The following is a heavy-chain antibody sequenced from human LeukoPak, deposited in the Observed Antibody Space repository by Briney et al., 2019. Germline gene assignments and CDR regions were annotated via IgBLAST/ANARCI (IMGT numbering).Heavy chain of an antibody. D-gene: IGHD1-26*01. V-gene: IGHV3-53*01. CDR2: IYSGGIT. J-gene: IGHJ4*02. CDR1: GFTVSFNY. CDR3: ARGAGAAREY. Sequence: PGGSLRLSCAASGFTVSFNYMIWVRQAPGKGLEWVSTIYSGGITYYAESVKGRYTISRDTSKNTLYLQMNSLRAEDTAVYYCARGAGAAREYWGQGTLVTVSS.